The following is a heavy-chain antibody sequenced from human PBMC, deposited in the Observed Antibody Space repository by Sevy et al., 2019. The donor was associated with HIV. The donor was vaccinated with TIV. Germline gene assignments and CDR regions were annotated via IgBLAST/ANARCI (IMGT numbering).Heavy chain of an antibody. CDR1: GFTFSSNA. J-gene: IGHJ4*02. V-gene: IGHV3-23*01. D-gene: IGHD3-10*01. CDR3: TKAFTGRYSDY. Sequence: GGSLRLSCAASGFTFSSNAMTWVRQVPGKGLEWVSTISASGGNTYYADSVKGRFTISRDNSKNTLCLQMNSLSAEDTAAYHCTKAFTGRYSDYWGQGTLVTVSS. CDR2: ISASGGNT.